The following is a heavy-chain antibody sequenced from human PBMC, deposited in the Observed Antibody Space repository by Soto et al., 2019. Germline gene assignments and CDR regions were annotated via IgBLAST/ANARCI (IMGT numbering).Heavy chain of an antibody. J-gene: IGHJ5*02. CDR1: GFTFSSYA. CDR3: AKLTNRIVAVNWFVP. Sequence: PGGSLSLSCAASGFTFSSYAMSWVRQAPGKGLEWVSAISGSGGSTDYEDSVKGRFTISRNSSKSTLYLQMNSLRAEDTAVYYFAKLTNRIVAVNWFVPWGQGTLVTVSS. V-gene: IGHV3-23*01. D-gene: IGHD5-12*01. CDR2: ISGSGGST.